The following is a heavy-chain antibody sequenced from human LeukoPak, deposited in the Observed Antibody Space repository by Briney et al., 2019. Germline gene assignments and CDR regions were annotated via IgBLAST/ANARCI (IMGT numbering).Heavy chain of an antibody. CDR3: AGDIAAAGTGWFDP. CDR2: IIPILGIA. D-gene: IGHD6-13*01. Sequence: ASVKVSCKASGGTFSSYAISWVRQAPGQGLEWMGRIIPILGIANYAQKFQGRVTITADKSTSTAYMELSSLRSEDTAVYYCAGDIAAAGTGWFDPWGQGTLVTVSS. V-gene: IGHV1-69*04. J-gene: IGHJ5*02. CDR1: GGTFSSYA.